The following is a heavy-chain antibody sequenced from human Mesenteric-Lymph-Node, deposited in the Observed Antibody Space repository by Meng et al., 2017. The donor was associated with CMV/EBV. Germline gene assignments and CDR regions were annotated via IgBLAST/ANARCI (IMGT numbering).Heavy chain of an antibody. CDR2: INPSGGST. Sequence: ASVKVSCKASGYTFTDYYMHWVRQAPGQGLEWMGIINPSGGSTSYAQKFQGRVTMTRDTSTSTVYMELSSLRSEDTAVYYCARASCSGGSCYPILDYWGQGTLVTVSS. V-gene: IGHV1-46*01. D-gene: IGHD2-15*01. J-gene: IGHJ4*02. CDR1: GYTFTDYY. CDR3: ARASCSGGSCYPILDY.